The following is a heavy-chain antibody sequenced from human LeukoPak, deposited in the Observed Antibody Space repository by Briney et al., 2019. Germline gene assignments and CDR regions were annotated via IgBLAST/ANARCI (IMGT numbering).Heavy chain of an antibody. CDR2: IYYSGST. D-gene: IGHD5-18*01. CDR3: ARAWVDTAMVNRGYFDY. CDR1: GDSIISSTYY. J-gene: IGHJ4*02. Sequence: SETLSLTCTVSGDSIISSTYYWGWIRQPPGKGLEWIGSIYYSGSTYYNPSLKSRVTISVDTSKNQFSLKLSSVTAADTAVYYCARAWVDTAMVNRGYFDYWGQGTLVTVSS. V-gene: IGHV4-39*07.